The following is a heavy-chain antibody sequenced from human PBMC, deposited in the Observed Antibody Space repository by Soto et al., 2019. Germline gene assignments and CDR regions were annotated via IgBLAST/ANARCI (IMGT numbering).Heavy chain of an antibody. Sequence: QVQLQESGPGLVKPSQTLSLTCTVSGGSISSGGYYWSWIHQHPGKGLEWIGYIYYSGSTYYNPSLKGRVTISGDTSKNQCSRKLGSVTAADTAVYYCASLPRAWVAATNSGYWGQGTLVTVSS. CDR1: GGSISSGGYY. D-gene: IGHD2-15*01. V-gene: IGHV4-31*03. J-gene: IGHJ4*02. CDR2: IYYSGST. CDR3: ASLPRAWVAATNSGY.